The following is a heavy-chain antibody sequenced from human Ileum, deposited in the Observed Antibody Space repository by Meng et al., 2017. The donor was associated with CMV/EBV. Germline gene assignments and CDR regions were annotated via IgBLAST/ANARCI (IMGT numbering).Heavy chain of an antibody. CDR3: ARDQDIGGNSFDP. Sequence: KASGYTFTGYYMHWVRQAPGRGLEWMGWISPNSGGTNYAQKFQGRVTMTRDTSISTAYMELSRLGSDDTAVYYCARDQDIGGNSFDPWGQGTLVTVSS. V-gene: IGHV1-2*02. J-gene: IGHJ5*02. D-gene: IGHD5-12*01. CDR2: ISPNSGGT. CDR1: GYTFTGYY.